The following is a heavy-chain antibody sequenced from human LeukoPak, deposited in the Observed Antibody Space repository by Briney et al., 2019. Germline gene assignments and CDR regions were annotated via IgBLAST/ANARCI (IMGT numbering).Heavy chain of an antibody. CDR2: ISYDGSNK. CDR3: AKDVAQDLESVFDY. V-gene: IGHV3-30*04. Sequence: GGSLRLSCAASGFTFSSYAMHWVRQAPGKGLEWVAVISYDGSNKYYADSVKGRFTISRDNSKNTLYLQMNSLRAEDTAVYYCAKDVAQDLESVFDYWGQGTLVTVSS. D-gene: IGHD2-15*01. CDR1: GFTFSSYA. J-gene: IGHJ4*02.